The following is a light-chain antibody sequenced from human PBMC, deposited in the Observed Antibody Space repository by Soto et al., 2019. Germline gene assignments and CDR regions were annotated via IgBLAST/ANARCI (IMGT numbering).Light chain of an antibody. CDR1: QSVRSN. J-gene: IGKJ3*01. CDR3: QQRRNWVS. V-gene: IGKV3-15*01. Sequence: EKVMTQSPATLSVSPGERATLSCRASQSVRSNLAWYQQKPGQPPRLLIYDASTRATGIPSRFSGSGSGTEFTLTISSLKSEDFAVYYCQQRRNWVSFGPGTRV. CDR2: DAS.